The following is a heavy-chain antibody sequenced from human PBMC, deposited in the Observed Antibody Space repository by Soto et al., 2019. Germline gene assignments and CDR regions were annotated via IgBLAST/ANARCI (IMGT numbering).Heavy chain of an antibody. Sequence: QVQLVQSGAEVRKPGASVKLSCQTSGYPFNSYHMHWVRQAPGQGLEWMGVINPTEGRTRYSQKFQDRVTMTRDTSTSTVNMELSSLRSEDTAIYFCARGREISFGYNWFDPWGQGTLVTVSS. D-gene: IGHD5-18*01. V-gene: IGHV1-46*02. CDR3: ARGREISFGYNWFDP. J-gene: IGHJ5*02. CDR2: INPTEGRT. CDR1: GYPFNSYH.